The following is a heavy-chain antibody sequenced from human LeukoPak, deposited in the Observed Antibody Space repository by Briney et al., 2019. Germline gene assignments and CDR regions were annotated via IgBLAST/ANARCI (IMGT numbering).Heavy chain of an antibody. CDR1: GGSFSGYY. D-gene: IGHD3-10*01. J-gene: IGHJ6*04. CDR2: INHSGST. Sequence: SETLSLTCAVYGGSFSGYYWRWIRQPPGKGLEWIGEINHSGSTIYNPSPERRVTISVDTSKNHFPQPLISVTAADTAVYYCARFSPCSMVRGVIRVGRYYGMDVWGKGTTVTVSS. CDR3: ARFSPCSMVRGVIRVGRYYGMDV. V-gene: IGHV4-34*01.